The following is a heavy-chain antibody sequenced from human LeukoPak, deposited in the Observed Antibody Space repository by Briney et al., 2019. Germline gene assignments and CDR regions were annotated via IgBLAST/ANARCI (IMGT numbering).Heavy chain of an antibody. Sequence: GESLKISCRGSGYSFTNYWIGWVRQMPGKGLEWMGVIYPGDSNTRYSPSLQGQVTISADKSINTAYLQWSSLKAWDTAMYYCARRRTRPEAFDVWGQGTMVTVSS. CDR2: IYPGDSNT. CDR1: GYSFTNYW. D-gene: IGHD1-14*01. V-gene: IGHV5-51*01. CDR3: ARRRTRPEAFDV. J-gene: IGHJ3*01.